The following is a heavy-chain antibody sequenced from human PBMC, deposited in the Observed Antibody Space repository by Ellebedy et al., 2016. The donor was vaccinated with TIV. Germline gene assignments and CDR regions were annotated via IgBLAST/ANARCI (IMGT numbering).Heavy chain of an antibody. CDR1: GYSFTSYW. Sequence: GESLKISXKGSGYSFTSYWIGWVRQMPGKGLEWMGIIYPGDSDTRYSPSFQGQVTISADKSISTAYLQWSSLKASDTAMYYCARLTPYSSSWSPSTHYYYYYGMDVWGQGTTVTVSS. V-gene: IGHV5-51*01. D-gene: IGHD6-13*01. J-gene: IGHJ6*02. CDR3: ARLTPYSSSWSPSTHYYYYYGMDV. CDR2: IYPGDSDT.